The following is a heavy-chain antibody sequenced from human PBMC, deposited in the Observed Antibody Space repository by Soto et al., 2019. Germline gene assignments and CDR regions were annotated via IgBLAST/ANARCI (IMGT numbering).Heavy chain of an antibody. CDR1: GYTFTSYD. D-gene: IGHD4-17*01. Sequence: ASVKVSCKASGYTFTSYDINWVRQATGQGLEWMGWMNPNSGNTGYAQKFQGRVTMTRNTSISTAYMELSSLRSEDTAVYYCARASTGGDYDYYYYYMDVWGKGTTVTVSS. CDR3: ARASTGGDYDYYYYYMDV. V-gene: IGHV1-8*01. J-gene: IGHJ6*03. CDR2: MNPNSGNT.